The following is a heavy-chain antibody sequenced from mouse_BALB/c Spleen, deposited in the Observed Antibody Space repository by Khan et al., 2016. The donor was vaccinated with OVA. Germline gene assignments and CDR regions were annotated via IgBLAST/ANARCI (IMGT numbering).Heavy chain of an antibody. V-gene: IGHV5-6-5*01. Sequence: EVQLVESGGGLVKPGGSLKLSCAASGFTFSNYAMSWVRQSPEKRLEWVASISSGDSTDYPDSVKGRFTISRENARNILYLQMSSLRSEDTAMYYCARDYWFAYWGQGTLGTVSA. CDR3: ARDYWFAY. CDR2: ISSGDST. J-gene: IGHJ3*01. CDR1: GFTFSNYA.